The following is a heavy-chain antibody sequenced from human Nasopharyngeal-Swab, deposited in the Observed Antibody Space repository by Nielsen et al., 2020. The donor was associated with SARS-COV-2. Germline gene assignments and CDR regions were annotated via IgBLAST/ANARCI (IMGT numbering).Heavy chain of an antibody. V-gene: IGHV3-53*01. CDR3: ARSRLPGVFSVTASWYFDL. Sequence: WIRQPPGKGLEWVSVIYSGGSRHYADSVKGRFTISRDNSKNALYLQMNSLTAEDTAVYYCARSRLPGVFSVTASWYFDLWGRGTLVTVSS. D-gene: IGHD2-21*02. CDR2: IYSGGSR. J-gene: IGHJ2*01.